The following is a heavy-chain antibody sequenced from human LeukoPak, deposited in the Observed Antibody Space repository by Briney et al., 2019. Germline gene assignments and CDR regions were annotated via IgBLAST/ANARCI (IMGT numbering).Heavy chain of an antibody. CDR1: GFTFSSYW. CDR2: IKQDGSEK. J-gene: IGHJ4*02. D-gene: IGHD5-18*01. CDR3: ARETIYSYDPFPFDY. Sequence: GGSLRLSCAASGFTFSSYWMSWVRQAPGKGLEWVANIKQDGSEKYYVDSVKGRFTISRDNAKNSLYLQMNSLRAEDTAVYYCARETIYSYDPFPFDYWGQGTLVTVSS. V-gene: IGHV3-7*01.